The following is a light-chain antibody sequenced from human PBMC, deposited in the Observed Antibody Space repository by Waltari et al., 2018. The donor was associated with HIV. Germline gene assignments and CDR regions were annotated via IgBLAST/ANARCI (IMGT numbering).Light chain of an antibody. Sequence: EIVLTQSPATLSLSTGERATLSCRTSQSISNDLAWYQQKPGQAPRLLIFDASKRATGIPVRYSGSGSGTDFTLTINSLEPEDSAVYFCQQRSNWPGFTFGQGTKLEIK. CDR3: QQRSNWPGFT. CDR2: DAS. V-gene: IGKV3-11*01. CDR1: QSISND. J-gene: IGKJ2*01.